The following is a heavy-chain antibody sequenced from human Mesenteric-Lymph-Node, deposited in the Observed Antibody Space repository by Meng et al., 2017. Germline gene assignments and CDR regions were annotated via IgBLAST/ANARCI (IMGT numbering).Heavy chain of an antibody. CDR2: IRNKAYGGTT. V-gene: IGHV3-49*04. Sequence: GGSLRLSCIVSGFTFGDYAMSWVRQAPGKGLEWVGFIRNKAYGGTTEYAASVKGRFTISRDDSKSIAYLQMDSLKSEDTAVYYCTMAMIRGVLIPYYFDNWGQGTLVTVSS. D-gene: IGHD3-10*01. CDR3: TMAMIRGVLIPYYFDN. CDR1: GFTFGDYA. J-gene: IGHJ4*02.